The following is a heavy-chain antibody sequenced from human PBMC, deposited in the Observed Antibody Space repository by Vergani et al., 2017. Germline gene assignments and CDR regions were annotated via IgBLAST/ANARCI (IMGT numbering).Heavy chain of an antibody. D-gene: IGHD5-18*01. CDR1: GFTFSSYG. Sequence: QVQLVESGGGVVQPGRSLRLSCAASGFTFSSYGMHWVRQAPGKGLEWVAVIWYDGTNKYYADSVQGRFTISRDNSKNTLYLQMNSLRAEDTAVYYCASTPRYSYGEDAFDIWGQGTMVTVSS. CDR3: ASTPRYSYGEDAFDI. CDR2: IWYDGTNK. V-gene: IGHV3-33*01. J-gene: IGHJ3*02.